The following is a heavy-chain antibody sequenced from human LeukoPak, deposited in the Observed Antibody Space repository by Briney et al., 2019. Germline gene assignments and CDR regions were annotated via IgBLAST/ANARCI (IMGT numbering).Heavy chain of an antibody. D-gene: IGHD4-23*01. CDR2: INPGDSET. V-gene: IGHV5-51*01. Sequence: GESLKISCQASGYSFTTHCIGWVRQMPGRGLEGLGIINPGDSETKYSPSFQGQVTMSVDRSTNTTYLQWISLKASDTAMYYCARRLYGGRSLVYFDHWGRGTQVTVSS. J-gene: IGHJ4*02. CDR3: ARRLYGGRSLVYFDH. CDR1: GYSFTTHC.